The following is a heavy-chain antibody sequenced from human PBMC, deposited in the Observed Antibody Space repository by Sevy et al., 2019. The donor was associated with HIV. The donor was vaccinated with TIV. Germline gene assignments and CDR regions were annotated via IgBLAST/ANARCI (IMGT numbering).Heavy chain of an antibody. CDR2: MNPNSGNT. D-gene: IGHD6-19*01. CDR3: ARAGSGWYDHYFDP. J-gene: IGHJ4*02. Sequence: ASVKVSCKASGYTFTSYDINWVRQATGQGLEWMGWMNPNSGNTGYAQKFQGRVTMTRNTAINTADMELSSLRSEDTAVYYCARAGSGWYDHYFDPWGQGTLVTVSS. V-gene: IGHV1-8*01. CDR1: GYTFTSYD.